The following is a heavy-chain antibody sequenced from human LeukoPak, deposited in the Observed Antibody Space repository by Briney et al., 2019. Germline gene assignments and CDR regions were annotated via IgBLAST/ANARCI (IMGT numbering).Heavy chain of an antibody. CDR2: ISSSGSTI. Sequence: PVGSLRLSCAASGFTFSSYEMNWVRQAPGKGLEWVSYISSSGSTIYYADSVKGRFTISRDNARNSLYLQVNSLRAEDTAVYYCARGGTVNAFDIWGQGTMVTVSS. CDR1: GFTFSSYE. V-gene: IGHV3-48*03. CDR3: ARGGTVNAFDI. J-gene: IGHJ3*02.